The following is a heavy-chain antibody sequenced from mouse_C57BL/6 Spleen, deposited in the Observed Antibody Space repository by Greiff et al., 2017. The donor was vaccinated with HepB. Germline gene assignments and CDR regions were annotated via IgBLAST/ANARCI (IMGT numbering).Heavy chain of an antibody. Sequence: QVQLKESGPELVKPGASVQLSCKASGYTFTSYDINWVKQRPGQGLEWIGWIFPRDGSTKYNEKFKGKVTLTVDTSSSTAYMELHSLTSEDSAVYFCARSLGQYYFDYWGQGTTLTVSS. J-gene: IGHJ2*01. CDR2: IFPRDGST. CDR1: GYTFTSYD. CDR3: ARSLGQYYFDY. V-gene: IGHV1-85*01. D-gene: IGHD3-3*01.